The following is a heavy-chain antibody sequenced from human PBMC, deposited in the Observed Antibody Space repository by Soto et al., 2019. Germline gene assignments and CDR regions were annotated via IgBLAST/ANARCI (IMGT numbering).Heavy chain of an antibody. V-gene: IGHV3-23*01. Sequence: EVQLLESGGGLVQPGGSLRLSCAASGFTFSSYAMTWVRQAPGKGLEWVSAIIGSGGNTYHADSVKGRLTIPRDNSKNTLYLQMNSLRAEDPAVYYCAKYESQYYFYSYMDVWGKGTTVTVSS. CDR1: GFTFSSYA. J-gene: IGHJ6*03. D-gene: IGHD3-22*01. CDR2: IIGSGGNT. CDR3: AKYESQYYFYSYMDV.